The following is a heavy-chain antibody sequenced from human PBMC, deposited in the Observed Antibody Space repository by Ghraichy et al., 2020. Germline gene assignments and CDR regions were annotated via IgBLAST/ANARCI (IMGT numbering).Heavy chain of an antibody. CDR2: INSDGSTT. CDR1: GFTFSSSW. Sequence: GSLNISCAASGFTFSSSWMHWVRQVPGKGLVWVSHINSDGSTTTYADSVKGRFTISRDNAKNTVYLQMNSLRAEDTAVYYCTRDRSYSSDIWGQGTMVTVSS. J-gene: IGHJ3*02. CDR3: TRDRSYSSDI. D-gene: IGHD1-26*01. V-gene: IGHV3-74*01.